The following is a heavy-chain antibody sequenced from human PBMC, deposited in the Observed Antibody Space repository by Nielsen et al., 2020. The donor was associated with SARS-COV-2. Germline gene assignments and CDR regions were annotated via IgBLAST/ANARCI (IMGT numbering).Heavy chain of an antibody. CDR3: ARDLAYGDYADY. D-gene: IGHD4-17*01. Sequence: GESLKISCAASGFSFNNYGMHWVRQAPGKGLGWVAYISYEGSKQYYADSVQGRFTISRDFSKSTLYLQMNSLRAEDTAVYYCARDLAYGDYADYWGQGTLVTVSS. V-gene: IGHV3-30*03. CDR2: ISYEGSKQ. CDR1: GFSFNNYG. J-gene: IGHJ4*02.